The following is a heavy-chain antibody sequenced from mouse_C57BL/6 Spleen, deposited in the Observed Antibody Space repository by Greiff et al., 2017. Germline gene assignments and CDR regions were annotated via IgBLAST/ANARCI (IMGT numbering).Heavy chain of an antibody. V-gene: IGHV1-52*01. CDR1: GYTFTSYW. D-gene: IGHD3-2*02. J-gene: IGHJ2*01. CDR3: ARYSSGYFYFDY. CDR2: IDPSDSET. Sequence: QVQLQQPGAELVRPGSSVKLSCKASGYTFTSYWMHWVKQRPIQGLEWIGNIDPSDSETHYNQKFKDKATLTVDKSSSTAYMQLSSLTSEDSAVYYCARYSSGYFYFDYWGQGTTLTVSS.